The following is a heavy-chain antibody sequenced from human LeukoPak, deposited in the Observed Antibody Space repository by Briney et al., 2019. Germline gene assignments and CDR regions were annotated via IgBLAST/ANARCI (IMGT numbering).Heavy chain of an antibody. V-gene: IGHV3-74*01. Sequence: GGSLRLSCAASGFSFSSYWMHWVRQGPGKGLVWVSHIRTDGSSTGYVGSVKGRFTISRDNAKNTLQLQMNSLRAEDTAVYYCVRGRDAFDIWGQGTMVTVSS. CDR3: VRGRDAFDI. CDR2: IRTDGSST. CDR1: GFSFSSYW. J-gene: IGHJ3*02.